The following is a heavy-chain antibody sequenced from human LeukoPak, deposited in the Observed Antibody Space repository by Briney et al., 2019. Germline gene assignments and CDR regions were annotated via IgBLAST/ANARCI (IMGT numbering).Heavy chain of an antibody. CDR3: ARQEGTPPNYFDY. Sequence: SETLSLTCAVSGGSISSGSYYWSWIRQPAGEGLEWIGRIYTSGSTNYNPSLKSRVTISVDTSKNQFSLKLSSVTAADTAVYYCARQEGTPPNYFDYWGQGTLVTVSS. CDR2: IYTSGST. D-gene: IGHD1-1*01. J-gene: IGHJ4*02. CDR1: GGSISSGSYY. V-gene: IGHV4-61*02.